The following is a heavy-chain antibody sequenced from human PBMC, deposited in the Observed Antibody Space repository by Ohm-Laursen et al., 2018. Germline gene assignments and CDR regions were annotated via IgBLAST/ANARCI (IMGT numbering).Heavy chain of an antibody. D-gene: IGHD2-15*01. V-gene: IGHV3-72*01. Sequence: GSLRLSCSASGFTFSDHDMDWVRQAPGKGLEWVGRIKNKADSYTTHYAASVKGRFTISRDDSKSSLYLQMNSLETEDTARYYCVKVNGEYCSTGSCYFDYWGQGTPVTVSS. CDR1: GFTFSDHD. CDR3: VKVNGEYCSTGSCYFDY. J-gene: IGHJ4*02. CDR2: IKNKADSYTT.